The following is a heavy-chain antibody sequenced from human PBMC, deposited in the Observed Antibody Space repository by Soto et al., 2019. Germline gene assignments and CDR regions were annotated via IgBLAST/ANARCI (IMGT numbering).Heavy chain of an antibody. J-gene: IGHJ4*02. CDR3: ARGRYGDY. Sequence: QVHLVQSGAEVEKPGASVKVSCKGSGYIFTTYGITWVRQAPGQGLEWMGWISAHNGNTNYAQKLQGRVTVTRDTSTSTAYMELRSLRSDDTAVYYCARGRYGDYWGQGALVTVSS. CDR1: GYIFTTYG. D-gene: IGHD1-1*01. V-gene: IGHV1-18*01. CDR2: ISAHNGNT.